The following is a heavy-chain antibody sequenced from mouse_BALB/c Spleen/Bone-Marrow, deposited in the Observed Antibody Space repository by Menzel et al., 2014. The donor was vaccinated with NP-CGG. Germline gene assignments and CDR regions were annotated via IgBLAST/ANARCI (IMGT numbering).Heavy chain of an antibody. D-gene: IGHD1-1*01. CDR3: VRAYGSSYAMDY. V-gene: IGHV5-9-4*01. CDR2: ISSGGNYT. Sequence: EVQLQQSGGGLVKPGGSLKLSCAASGFTFSSYAMSWVRQSPEKRLEWVAEISSGGNYTYYPDTVTGRFTISRDNAKNILYLEMSSLRSDDTVMYYCVRAYGSSYAMDYWGQGTSVTVSS. J-gene: IGHJ4*01. CDR1: GFTFSSYA.